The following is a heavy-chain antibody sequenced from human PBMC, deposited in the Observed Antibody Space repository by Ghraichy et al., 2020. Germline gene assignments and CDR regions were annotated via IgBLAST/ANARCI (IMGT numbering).Heavy chain of an antibody. CDR1: GGSLRGYY. CDR3: ARVAGIMIVPRN. D-gene: IGHD3-22*01. CDR2: INHSGTT. J-gene: IGHJ4*02. V-gene: IGHV4-34*01. Sequence: SETLSLTCAVYGGSLRGYYWNWIRQPPGKGLEWIGEINHSGTTNYNPSLKSRVTISIDTSKNQFSLRLSSVTAADTAVYFCARVAGIMIVPRNWGQGTLVTVSS.